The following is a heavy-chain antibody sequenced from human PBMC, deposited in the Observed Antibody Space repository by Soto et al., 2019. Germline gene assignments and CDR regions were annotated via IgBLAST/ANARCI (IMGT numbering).Heavy chain of an antibody. J-gene: IGHJ3*02. CDR1: AFTFSSYS. Sequence: LRLSCAAFAFTFSSYSMNWVRQDPGKGLEWVSYISSSSSTIYYADSVKGRFTISRDNAKNSLYLQMNSLRDEDTAVYYCARDSSYVPDYYDSSGYTGDAFDIWGQGTMVTVSS. CDR2: ISSSSSTI. V-gene: IGHV3-48*02. CDR3: ARDSSYVPDYYDSSGYTGDAFDI. D-gene: IGHD3-22*01.